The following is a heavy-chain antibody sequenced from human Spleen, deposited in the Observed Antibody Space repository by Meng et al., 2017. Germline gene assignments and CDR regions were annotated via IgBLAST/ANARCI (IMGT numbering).Heavy chain of an antibody. J-gene: IGHJ5*02. CDR3: AREFPLGYGDYKDWFDP. D-gene: IGHD4-17*01. V-gene: IGHV4-4*07. CDR1: GGSISSSY. CDR2: IYTSGST. Sequence: SETLSLTCTVSGGSISSSYWSWIRQPAGKGPEYIGRIYTSGSTNYNPSLKSRVTISVDTSKNQFSLKLSSVTAADTAVYYCAREFPLGYGDYKDWFDPWGQGTLVTVSS.